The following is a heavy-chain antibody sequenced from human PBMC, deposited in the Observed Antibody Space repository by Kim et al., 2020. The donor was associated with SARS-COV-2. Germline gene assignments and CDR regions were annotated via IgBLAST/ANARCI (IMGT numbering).Heavy chain of an antibody. Sequence: YAQNFQGRSTMTSNTSINTAYMELSSLRSEDTAVYYCARVGGYGYWYFDLWGRGTLVTVSS. V-gene: IGHV1-8*01. D-gene: IGHD2-15*01. CDR3: ARVGGYGYWYFDL. J-gene: IGHJ2*01.